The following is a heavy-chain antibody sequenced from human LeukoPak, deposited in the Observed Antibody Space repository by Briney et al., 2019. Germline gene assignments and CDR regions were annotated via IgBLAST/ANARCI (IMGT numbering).Heavy chain of an antibody. CDR1: GFTFSSYS. V-gene: IGHV3-48*02. CDR3: ARRGDNWFDP. Sequence: GGSLRLSCAASGFTFSSYSMNWVRQAPGKGLEWVSHIGSSSSPIYYADSVKGRFTISRDNAKNSLYLQMNSLRDEDTAVYYCARRGDNWFDPWGQGTLVTVSS. D-gene: IGHD3-10*01. J-gene: IGHJ5*02. CDR2: IGSSSSPI.